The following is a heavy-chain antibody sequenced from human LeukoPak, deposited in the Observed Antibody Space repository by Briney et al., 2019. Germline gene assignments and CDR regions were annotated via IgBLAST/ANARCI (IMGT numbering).Heavy chain of an antibody. V-gene: IGHV3-21*01. Sequence: GGSLRLSCAASGFTFSSYYMNWVRQAPGKGLEWVSSISSSSSYIYYADSVKGRFTISRDNAKNSLYLQMNSLRAEDTAVYYCAISGSGSAGLDYWGQGTLVTVSS. CDR3: AISGSGSAGLDY. J-gene: IGHJ4*02. CDR1: GFTFSSYY. CDR2: ISSSSSYI. D-gene: IGHD3-10*01.